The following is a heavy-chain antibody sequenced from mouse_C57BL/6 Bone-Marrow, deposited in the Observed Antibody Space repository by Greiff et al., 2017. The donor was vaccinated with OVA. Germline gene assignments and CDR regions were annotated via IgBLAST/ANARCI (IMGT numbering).Heavy chain of an antibody. D-gene: IGHD1-1*01. CDR1: GFNIKDYY. CDR3: ITDYYGSSRYFDV. J-gene: IGHJ1*03. Sequence: EVQLQQSGAELVRPGASVKLSCTASGFNIKDYYMHWVKQRPEQGLEWIGRIDPEDGDTEYAPKFQGKATMTADTSSNTAYLQLSSLTSEDTAVYYCITDYYGSSRYFDVWGTGTTVTVSS. CDR2: IDPEDGDT. V-gene: IGHV14-1*01.